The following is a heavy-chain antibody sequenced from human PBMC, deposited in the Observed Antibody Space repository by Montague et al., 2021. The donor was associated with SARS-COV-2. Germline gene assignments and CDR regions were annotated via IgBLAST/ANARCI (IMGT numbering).Heavy chain of an antibody. D-gene: IGHD6-13*01. V-gene: IGHV4-39*07. CDR2: IYYSGST. Sequence: SETLSLTCTVSGGSISSSSYYWGWIRQPPGKGLEWIGSIYYSGSTYYNPSLKSRVTISVDTSKNQSSLKLCSVTAADTAVYYCARVGRQQLVRLSGMDVWGQGTTGTVSS. CDR1: GGSISSSSYY. J-gene: IGHJ6*02. CDR3: ARVGRQQLVRLSGMDV.